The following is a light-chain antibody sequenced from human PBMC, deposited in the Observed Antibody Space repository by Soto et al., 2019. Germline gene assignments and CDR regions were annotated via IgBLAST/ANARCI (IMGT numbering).Light chain of an antibody. J-gene: IGLJ1*01. V-gene: IGLV2-8*01. CDR2: EVS. CDR1: SSDVGAHNF. CDR3: SSYAGSNNSV. Sequence: QSVLTQPPSASGSPGQSVTISCTGTSSDVGAHNFVSWHQQHPGKAPKLMIYEVSKRPSGVPDRFSGSKSGNTASLTVSGLQAEDEADYYCSSYAGSNNSVFGTGTKVTVL.